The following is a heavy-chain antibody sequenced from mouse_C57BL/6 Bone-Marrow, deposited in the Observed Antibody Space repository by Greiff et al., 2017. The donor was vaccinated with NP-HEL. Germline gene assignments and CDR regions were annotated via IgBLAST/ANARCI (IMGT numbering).Heavy chain of an antibody. CDR1: GYTFTSYW. J-gene: IGHJ4*01. Sequence: QVQLQQPGAELVRPGTSVKLSCKASGYTFTSYWMHWVKQRPGQGLEWIGVIDPSDSYTNYIQKFKGKATLTVDTSSSTAYMQLSSLTSEDSAVYYCAREGNWFYAMDYWGQGTSVTVSS. D-gene: IGHD4-1*01. CDR3: AREGNWFYAMDY. CDR2: IDPSDSYT. V-gene: IGHV1-59*01.